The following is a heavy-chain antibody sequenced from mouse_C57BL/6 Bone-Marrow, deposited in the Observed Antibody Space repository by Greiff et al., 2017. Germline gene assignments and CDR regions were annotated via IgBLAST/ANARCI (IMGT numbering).Heavy chain of an antibody. J-gene: IGHJ3*01. CDR2: IRSKSSNYAT. Sequence: VQLKQSGGGLVQPKGSLKLSCAASGFTFNTYAMHWVRQAPGKGLEWVARIRSKSSNYATYYAGSVKYRFTISKDDSQSMLYLQMNNLTTEDTAMYYCVLNWSFAYWGQGTLVTVSA. CDR3: VLNWSFAY. CDR1: GFTFNTYA. V-gene: IGHV10-3*01. D-gene: IGHD4-1*01.